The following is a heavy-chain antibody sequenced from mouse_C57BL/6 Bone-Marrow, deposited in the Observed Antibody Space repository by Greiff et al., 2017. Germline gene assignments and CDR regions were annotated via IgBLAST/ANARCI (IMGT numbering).Heavy chain of an antibody. V-gene: IGHV1-82*01. CDR1: GYAFSSSW. CDR2: IYPGDGDT. D-gene: IGHD1-1*01. J-gene: IGHJ3*01. Sequence: QVQLQQSGPELVKPGASVKISCKASGYAFSSSWMNWVKQRPGKGLEWIGRIYPGDGDTNYNGKFKGKATLTADKSSSTAYMQLSSLTSEDSAVYFCARSEDYGSSYRYWGQGTLVTVSA. CDR3: ARSEDYGSSYRY.